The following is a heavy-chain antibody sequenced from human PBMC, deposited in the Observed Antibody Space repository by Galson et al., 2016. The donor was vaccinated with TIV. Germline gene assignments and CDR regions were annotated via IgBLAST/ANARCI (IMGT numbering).Heavy chain of an antibody. CDR1: GFTFDDFG. D-gene: IGHD3-22*01. V-gene: IGHV3-20*04. Sequence: SLRLSCAASGFTFDDFGMGWVRQVPGKGLEWVSGINWNGNRTGYADSVKGRFTISRDNAKNSLYLQMNSLRAEDTALYYCARYYYDRGGYSYESRDFFDYWGQGTLVTVSS. CDR3: ARYYYDRGGYSYESRDFFDY. J-gene: IGHJ4*02. CDR2: INWNGNRT.